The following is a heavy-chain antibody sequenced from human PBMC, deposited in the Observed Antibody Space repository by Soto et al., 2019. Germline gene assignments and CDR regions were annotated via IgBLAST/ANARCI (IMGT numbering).Heavy chain of an antibody. CDR3: ANPLVVMIVWSGFDN. Sequence: EVHLLESGGGSLQPGGSVRLSCAASGFTFNSYAMSWVRQAPGKGLEGVSSISNSGDDTYYADSVKGRFTISRDNSKNTLFLQMNNLRAEDTAVYYCANPLVVMIVWSGFDNWGQGTLVTVSS. V-gene: IGHV3-23*01. CDR2: ISNSGDDT. D-gene: IGHD2-8*01. CDR1: GFTFNSYA. J-gene: IGHJ4*02.